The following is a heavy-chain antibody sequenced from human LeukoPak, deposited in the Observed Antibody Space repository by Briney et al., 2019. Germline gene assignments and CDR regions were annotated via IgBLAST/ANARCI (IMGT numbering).Heavy chain of an antibody. CDR3: ARDNYDILTGYYTPYYYMDV. CDR1: GGTFSSYA. Sequence: ASVKVSCKASGGTFSSYAISWVRQAPGQELEWMGGIIPIFGTANYAQKFQRRVTITTDESTSTAYMELSSLRSEDTAVYYCARDNYDILTGYYTPYYYMDVWGKGTTVTVSS. J-gene: IGHJ6*03. D-gene: IGHD3-9*01. CDR2: IIPIFGTA. V-gene: IGHV1-69*05.